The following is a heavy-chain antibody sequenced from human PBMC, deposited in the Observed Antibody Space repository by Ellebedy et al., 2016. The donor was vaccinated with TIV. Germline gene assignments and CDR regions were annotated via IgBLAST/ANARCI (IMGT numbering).Heavy chain of an antibody. CDR2: INHSGST. D-gene: IGHD2-15*01. J-gene: IGHJ6*02. Sequence: SQTLSLTXXVYGGSFSGYYWSWIRQPPGKGLEWIGEINHSGSTNYNPSLKSRVTISVDTSKNQFSLKLSSVTAADTAVYYCARIVARGHYGVWGQGTTVTVSS. V-gene: IGHV4-34*01. CDR1: GGSFSGYY. CDR3: ARIVARGHYGV.